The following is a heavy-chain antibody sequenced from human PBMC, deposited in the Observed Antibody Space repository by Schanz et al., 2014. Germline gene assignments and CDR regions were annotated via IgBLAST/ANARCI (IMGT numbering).Heavy chain of an antibody. V-gene: IGHV1-46*03. CDR3: ARDGEAAADCDY. CDR1: GYTFTSYY. J-gene: IGHJ4*02. Sequence: QVQLVQSGAEVKKPGASVKVSCEASGYTFTSYYIHWFRQAPGQGLEWMGLINPSVGNTNYAQKFRSRGTMTRDTSTSTVYMELSSLRSEDTTVYYCARDGEAAADCDYWGQGTLVTVSS. CDR2: INPSVGNT. D-gene: IGHD6-13*01.